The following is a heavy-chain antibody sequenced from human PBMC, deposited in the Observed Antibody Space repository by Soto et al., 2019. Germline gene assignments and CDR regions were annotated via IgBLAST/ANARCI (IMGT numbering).Heavy chain of an antibody. J-gene: IGHJ6*03. CDR2: IYYSGST. D-gene: IGHD2-15*01. CDR1: GGSISSSSYY. V-gene: IGHV4-61*05. Sequence: PSETLSLTCTVSGGSISSSSYYWGWIRQPPGKGLEWIGYIYYSGSTTYNPSLQSRVTISVDTSKNQFSLILSSVTAADTAVYYCARQDSPYYYYYMDIWGKGTTVTVSS. CDR3: ARQDSPYYYYYMDI.